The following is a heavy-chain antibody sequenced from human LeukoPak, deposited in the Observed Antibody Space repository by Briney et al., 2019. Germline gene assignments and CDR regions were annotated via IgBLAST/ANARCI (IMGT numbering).Heavy chain of an antibody. CDR2: ISSSSSYI. CDR3: ARDRSGYSHDAFDI. J-gene: IGHJ3*02. V-gene: IGHV3-21*04. D-gene: IGHD3-22*01. Sequence: PGGSLRLSCAASGFTFSSYSMNWVRQAPGKGLEWVSSISSSSSYIYYADSVKGRFTISRDNAKNSLYLQMNSLRAEDTAVYYCARDRSGYSHDAFDIWGQGTMVTVSS. CDR1: GFTFSSYS.